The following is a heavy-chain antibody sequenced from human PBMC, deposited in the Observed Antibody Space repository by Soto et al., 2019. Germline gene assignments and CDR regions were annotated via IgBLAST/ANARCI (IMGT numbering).Heavy chain of an antibody. J-gene: IGHJ4*02. CDR2: IYYSGST. D-gene: IGHD2-15*01. V-gene: IGHV4-31*03. Sequence: QVQLQESGPGLVKPSQTLSLICTVSGGSISSGGYYWSWIRQHPGKGLEWIGYIYYSGSTYYNPSLKSXXTXSAXTSKNQFSLKLSSVTAADTAVYYCARVVAATHNDYWGQGTLVTVSS. CDR1: GGSISSGGYY. CDR3: ARVVAATHNDY.